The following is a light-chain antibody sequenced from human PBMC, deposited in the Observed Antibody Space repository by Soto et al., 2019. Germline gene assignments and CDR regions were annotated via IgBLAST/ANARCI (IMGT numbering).Light chain of an antibody. Sequence: DIQMTQSTSTLSASVGDRVAITCRASQAIESNLGWYQQKPGKAPNLLIYDASSLQSGVPSRFSGSGSGTEFTLTISSLQPDDSATYYCQQYNSHDDIAFGRGTKV. V-gene: IGKV1-5*01. CDR1: QAIESN. J-gene: IGKJ4*01. CDR2: DAS. CDR3: QQYNSHDDIA.